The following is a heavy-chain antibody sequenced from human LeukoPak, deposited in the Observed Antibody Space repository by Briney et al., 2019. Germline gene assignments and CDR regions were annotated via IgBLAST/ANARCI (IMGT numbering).Heavy chain of an antibody. CDR2: ISSSGSTI. D-gene: IGHD3-10*01. V-gene: IGHV3-48*03. CDR3: ASHVLLWFGELLPGMDV. J-gene: IGHJ6*04. Sequence: GGSLRLSCAASGFTFSSYAMSWVRQAPGKGLEWVSYISSSGSTIYYADSVKGRFTISRDNAKNSLYLQMNSLRAEDTAVYYCASHVLLWFGELLPGMDVWGKGTTVTVSS. CDR1: GFTFSSYA.